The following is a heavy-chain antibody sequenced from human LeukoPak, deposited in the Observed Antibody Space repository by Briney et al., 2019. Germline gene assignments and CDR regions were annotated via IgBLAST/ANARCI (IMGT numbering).Heavy chain of an antibody. CDR2: ISGSGVST. J-gene: IGHJ6*03. D-gene: IGHD2-2*01. CDR3: ANGYCSSTSCYAYYYYYMDV. Sequence: GGSLRLSCAASGFTFSSYAMSCVRQAPGKGLEWVSAISGSGVSTYYADSVKGRFTISRDNSKNTMYLQMNSLRAEDTAVYYCANGYCSSTSCYAYYYYYMDVWGKGTTVTVSS. V-gene: IGHV3-23*01. CDR1: GFTFSSYA.